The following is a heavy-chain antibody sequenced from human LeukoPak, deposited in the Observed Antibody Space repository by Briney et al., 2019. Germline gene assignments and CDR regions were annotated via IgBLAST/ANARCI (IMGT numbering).Heavy chain of an antibody. Sequence: ASVKVSCKASGYIFTDYYMHWVRQAPGQGFEWMGWINPNSGGTNYAQKFQGRVTMTRDTSISTAYMELSRLRSDDTAVYYCARDLNVFDIWGQGTMVTVSS. CDR3: ARDLNVFDI. J-gene: IGHJ3*02. CDR2: INPNSGGT. CDR1: GYIFTDYY. V-gene: IGHV1-2*02.